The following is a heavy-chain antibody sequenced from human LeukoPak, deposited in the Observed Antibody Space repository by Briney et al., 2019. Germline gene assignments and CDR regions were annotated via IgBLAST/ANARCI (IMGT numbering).Heavy chain of an antibody. V-gene: IGHV3-30*18. CDR1: GFTFSSYG. CDR2: ISYDGSNK. J-gene: IGHJ4*02. CDR3: AKDQGEWLDY. D-gene: IGHD3-3*01. Sequence: GGSLRLSCAASGFTFSSYGMHWVRQAPGKGPEWVAVISYDGSNKYYADSVKGRFTISRDNSKNTLYLQMNSLRAEDTAVYYCAKDQGEWLDYWGQGTLVTVSS.